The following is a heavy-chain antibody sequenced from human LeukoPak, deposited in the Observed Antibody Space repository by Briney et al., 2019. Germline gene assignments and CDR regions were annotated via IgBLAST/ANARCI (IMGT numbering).Heavy chain of an antibody. CDR3: ARAGRFLEWLLPDYYGMDV. J-gene: IGHJ6*02. CDR1: GGSISSYY. V-gene: IGHV4-59*01. CDR2: IYYSGST. D-gene: IGHD3-3*01. Sequence: SETLSLTCTVSGGSISSYYWSWIRQPPGKELEWIGYIYYSGSTNYNPSLKSRVTISVDTSKNQFSLKLSSVTAADTAVYYCARAGRFLEWLLPDYYGMDVWGQGTTVTVSS.